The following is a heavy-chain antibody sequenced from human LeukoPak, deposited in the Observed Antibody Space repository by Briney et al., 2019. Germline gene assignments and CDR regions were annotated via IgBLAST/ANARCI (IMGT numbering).Heavy chain of an antibody. CDR1: GFTFSSYA. D-gene: IGHD5-24*01. V-gene: IGHV3-23*01. J-gene: IGHJ2*01. CDR2: ISGSGGST. CDR3: AKMTTISDWYFDL. Sequence: HPGGSLRLPCAASGFTFSSYAMSWVRQAPGKGLEWVSVISGSGGSTLYADSVKGRFTISRDNSKNTLYLQMNSLRAEDTAVYYCAKMTTISDWYFDLWGRGTLVTVSS.